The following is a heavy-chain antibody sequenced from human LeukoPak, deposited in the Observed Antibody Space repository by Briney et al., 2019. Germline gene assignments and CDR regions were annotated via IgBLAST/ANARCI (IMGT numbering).Heavy chain of an antibody. V-gene: IGHV3-21*01. CDR2: IISSSSYI. D-gene: IGHD6-13*01. J-gene: IGHJ4*02. CDR3: ARDRRSRYYFDY. Sequence: PGRSLSLFCAASGFTFSSYSMNWVRQAPGEGLEWVSSIISSSSYIYYADSVKGRFTISRDNAKNSLYLQMNSLRAEDTAVYYCARDRRSRYYFDYWGQGTLVTVSS. CDR1: GFTFSSYS.